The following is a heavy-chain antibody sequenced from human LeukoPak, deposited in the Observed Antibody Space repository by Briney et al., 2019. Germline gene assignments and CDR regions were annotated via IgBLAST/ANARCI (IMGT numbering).Heavy chain of an antibody. Sequence: GGSLRLSCAASGFTFSSYGMHWVRQPPGRGLEWVAVISYDGPNKYYADSVKGRFTISRDNSKNTLYLQMNSLRAEDTAVYYCARGYYDSSGYYDRKRQGAFDIWGQGTMVTVSS. CDR3: ARGYYDSSGYYDRKRQGAFDI. CDR1: GFTFSSYG. D-gene: IGHD3-22*01. J-gene: IGHJ3*02. CDR2: ISYDGPNK. V-gene: IGHV3-30*03.